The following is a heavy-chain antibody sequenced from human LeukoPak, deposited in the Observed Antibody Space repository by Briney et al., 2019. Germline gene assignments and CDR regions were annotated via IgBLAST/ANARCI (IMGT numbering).Heavy chain of an antibody. Sequence: GGSLRLSCGASGFTFSSYWMSWVRKAPGKGLEWVANIKQDGSEKYYVDSVKGRFTISRDNAKNSLYLQMNSLRAEDTAVYFCARDHSSSWYIRAFDIWGQGTMVTVSS. CDR3: ARDHSSSWYIRAFDI. V-gene: IGHV3-7*01. CDR2: IKQDGSEK. D-gene: IGHD6-13*01. J-gene: IGHJ3*02. CDR1: GFTFSSYW.